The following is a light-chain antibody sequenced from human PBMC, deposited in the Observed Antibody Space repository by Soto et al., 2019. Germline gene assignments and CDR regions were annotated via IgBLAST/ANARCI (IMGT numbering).Light chain of an antibody. V-gene: IGKV3D-15*01. CDR3: QQYNNWPLT. CDR1: QSVTSN. J-gene: IGKJ4*01. Sequence: EVVMTQSPATLSVSPGERVTLSCRASQSVTSNLAWYKQKPGRAPRLLIYGSFTRAPGIPARFSGSGSGTEFTLTISSLQSEDFALYYCQQYNNWPLTFGGGTKVEIK. CDR2: GSF.